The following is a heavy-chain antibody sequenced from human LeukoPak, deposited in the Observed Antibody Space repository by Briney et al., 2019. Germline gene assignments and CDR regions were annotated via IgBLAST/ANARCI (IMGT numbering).Heavy chain of an antibody. V-gene: IGHV4-59*01. CDR1: GGSISSYY. J-gene: IGHJ6*03. D-gene: IGHD1-1*01. CDR2: VDHTGST. CDR3: ARGRVSSSTWYSTYYYYFYMDV. Sequence: SGTLSLTCTVSGGSISSYYWTWIRQPPGKGLEWIGYVDHTGSTNFNPSLNGRVSISRDTTNNLFSLRLRSVTAADTAVYFCARGRVSSSTWYSTYYYYFYMDVWGKGTTVTVSS.